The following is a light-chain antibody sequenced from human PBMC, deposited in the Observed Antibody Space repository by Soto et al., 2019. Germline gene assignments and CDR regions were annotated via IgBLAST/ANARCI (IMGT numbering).Light chain of an antibody. Sequence: QSVLTQPPSASGTPGQRGTISWSGSSSNIGNNYVYWYLQLPGTAPKLLVYRSNQRPSGVPDRFSGSKSGTSASLAISGLRSEDEADYSCAAWDDSLSGSWVFGGGPKVTVL. V-gene: IGLV1-47*01. CDR1: SSNIGNNY. J-gene: IGLJ3*02. CDR2: RSN. CDR3: AAWDDSLSGSWV.